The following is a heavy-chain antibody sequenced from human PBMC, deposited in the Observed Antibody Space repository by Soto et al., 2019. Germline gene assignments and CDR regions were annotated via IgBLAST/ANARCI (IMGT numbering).Heavy chain of an antibody. V-gene: IGHV3-23*01. Sequence: VASVKVSCAASGFTFSSYAMSWVRQAPGKGLEWVSAISGSGGSTYYADSVKGRFTISRDNSKNTLYLQMNSLRAEDTAVYYCTRGGARPSYYYGMDVWGQGTTVTVSS. D-gene: IGHD6-6*01. J-gene: IGHJ6*02. CDR3: TRGGARPSYYYGMDV. CDR1: GFTFSSYA. CDR2: ISGSGGST.